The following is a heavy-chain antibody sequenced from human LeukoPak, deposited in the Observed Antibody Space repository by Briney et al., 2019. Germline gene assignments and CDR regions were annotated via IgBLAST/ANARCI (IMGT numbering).Heavy chain of an antibody. CDR2: IYYSGST. V-gene: IGHV4-39*01. Sequence: SETLSLTCTVSGGSISSSSYYWGWIRQPPGKGLEWIGSIYYSGSTYYNPSLKSRVTISVDTSKNQFSLKLSSLTAADTAVYYCARIGYAAFDIWGQGTMVTVSS. D-gene: IGHD5-12*01. CDR1: GGSISSSSYY. CDR3: ARIGYAAFDI. J-gene: IGHJ3*02.